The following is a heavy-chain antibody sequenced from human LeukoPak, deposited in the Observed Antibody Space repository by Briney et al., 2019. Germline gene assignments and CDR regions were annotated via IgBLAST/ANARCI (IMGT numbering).Heavy chain of an antibody. J-gene: IGHJ4*02. V-gene: IGHV4-4*09. D-gene: IGHD5-18*01. CDR2: IYTSGST. CDR3: ARRVLRRLDSDYFDY. CDR1: GGSISSYY. Sequence: PSETLSPTCTVSGGSISSYYWSWIRQPPGKGLEWIGYIYTSGSTNYNPSLKSRVTISVDTSKNQFSLKLSSVTAADTAVYYCARRVLRRLDSDYFDYWGQGTLVTVSS.